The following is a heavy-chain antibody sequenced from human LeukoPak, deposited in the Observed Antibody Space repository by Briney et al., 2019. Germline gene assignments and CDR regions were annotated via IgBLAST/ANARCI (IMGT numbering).Heavy chain of an antibody. J-gene: IGHJ6*03. V-gene: IGHV3-23*01. Sequence: PGGSLRLSCAASGFTFSSYAMSWVRQAPGKGLEWVSAISGSGGSTYYADSVKGRFTISRDNSKNTLYLQMNSLRAEDTAVYYCAKSPRVRGSGYYAYYYYYYMDVWGKGTTVTVSS. CDR3: AKSPRVRGSGYYAYYYYYYMDV. D-gene: IGHD3-22*01. CDR1: GFTFSSYA. CDR2: ISGSGGST.